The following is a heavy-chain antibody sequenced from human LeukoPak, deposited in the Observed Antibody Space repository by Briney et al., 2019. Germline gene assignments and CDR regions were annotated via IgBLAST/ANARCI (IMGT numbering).Heavy chain of an antibody. V-gene: IGHV3-7*04. Sequence: PGGSLRLACEASGFAFSTYWISWVRQAPGKGLGWVANIKQDGSEENYVDSVKGRFTVSRDNAENSLYLQMNSLRAEDTAVYFCARLTSGWTNWFDPWGQGTLVTVSS. CDR1: GFAFSTYW. CDR2: IKQDGSEE. J-gene: IGHJ5*02. D-gene: IGHD6-19*01. CDR3: ARLTSGWTNWFDP.